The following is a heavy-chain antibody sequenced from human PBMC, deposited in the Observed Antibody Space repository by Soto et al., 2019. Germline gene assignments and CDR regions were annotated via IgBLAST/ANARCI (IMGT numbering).Heavy chain of an antibody. Sequence: ASLKVSCKASGYTFTIYAMHWVRQAPGQRLEWMGWINAGNGNTKYSQKFQGRVTITRDTSASTAYMELSSLRPEDTAVYSCATGIVVVTAVDYWGQGSLVTVSS. J-gene: IGHJ4*02. CDR2: INAGNGNT. V-gene: IGHV1-3*01. CDR1: GYTFTIYA. CDR3: ATGIVVVTAVDY. D-gene: IGHD2-21*02.